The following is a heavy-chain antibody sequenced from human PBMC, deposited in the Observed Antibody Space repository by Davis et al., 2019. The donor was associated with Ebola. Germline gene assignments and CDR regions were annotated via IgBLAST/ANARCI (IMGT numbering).Heavy chain of an antibody. CDR1: GYTFTGYY. Sequence: AASVKVSCKASGYTFTGYYMHWVRQAPGQGLEWMGRINPNSGGTNYAQKFQGRVTMTRDTSISTAYMELSRLRSDDTAVYYCAMTTVTLQRFDYWGQGTLVTVSS. CDR3: AMTTVTLQRFDY. V-gene: IGHV1-2*06. CDR2: INPNSGGT. J-gene: IGHJ4*02. D-gene: IGHD4-17*01.